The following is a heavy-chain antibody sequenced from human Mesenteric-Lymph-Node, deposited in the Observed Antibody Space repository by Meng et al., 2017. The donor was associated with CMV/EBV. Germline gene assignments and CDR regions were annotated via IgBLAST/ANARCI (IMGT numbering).Heavy chain of an antibody. V-gene: IGHV3-7*01. CDR2: IKPDGSEK. D-gene: IGHD6-13*01. J-gene: IGHJ6*02. CDR3: ARDLVPEYSSSWHGGRDYGMDV. CDR1: GFTFSSYW. Sequence: GESLKISCAASGFTFSSYWMSWVRQAPSKGLEWVANIKPDGSEKYYVDSLKGRFTISRDNAKRSLYLQMNSLRAEDTAVYYCARDLVPEYSSSWHGGRDYGMDVWGQGTTVTVSS.